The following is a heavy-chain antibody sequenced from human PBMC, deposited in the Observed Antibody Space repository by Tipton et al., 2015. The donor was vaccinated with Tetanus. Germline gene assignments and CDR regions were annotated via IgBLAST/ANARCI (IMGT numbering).Heavy chain of an antibody. Sequence: TLSLTCTVAGDSISSGGYYWNWVRQNPGKGLEWLGYIFSGGTTFYSPSLNGRVSMSLDTSKNLFALRLASVTAAETAVYYCARDRHPCRISGAFRGNDALDIWGPGALVTVSS. V-gene: IGHV4-31*03. J-gene: IGHJ3*02. CDR3: ARDRHPCRISGAFRGNDALDI. D-gene: IGHD1-26*01. CDR2: IFSGGTT. CDR1: GDSISSGGYY.